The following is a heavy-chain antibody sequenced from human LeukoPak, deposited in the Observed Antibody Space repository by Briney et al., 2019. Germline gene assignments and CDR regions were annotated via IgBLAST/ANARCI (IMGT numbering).Heavy chain of an antibody. Sequence: SETLSLTCTVSGGSISSYSWSWIRQPPGKGLEWIGYIYYSGSTNYNPSLKSRVTISVDTSKNQFSLKLRSVTAADTAVYYCARDSQGIIDYWGQGTLVIVSS. V-gene: IGHV4-59*01. CDR1: GGSISSYS. CDR2: IYYSGST. CDR3: ARDSQGIIDY. J-gene: IGHJ4*02.